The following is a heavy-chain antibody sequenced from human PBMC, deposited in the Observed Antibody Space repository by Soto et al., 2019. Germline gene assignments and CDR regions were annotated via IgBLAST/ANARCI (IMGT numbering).Heavy chain of an antibody. D-gene: IGHD3-22*01. Sequence: EVQLVESGGGLVQPGGSLRLSCAASGFTFSSYSMNWVHQAPGKGLEWVSYISSSSSTIYYADSVKGRFTISRDNAKNSLYLQMNSLRDEDTAVYYCARGMYYYDSSGWAYWGQGTLVTVSS. CDR1: GFTFSSYS. CDR3: ARGMYYYDSSGWAY. CDR2: ISSSSSTI. J-gene: IGHJ4*02. V-gene: IGHV3-48*02.